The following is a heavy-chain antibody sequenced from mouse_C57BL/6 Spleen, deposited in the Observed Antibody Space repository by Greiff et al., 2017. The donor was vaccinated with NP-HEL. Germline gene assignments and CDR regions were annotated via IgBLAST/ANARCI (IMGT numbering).Heavy chain of an antibody. CDR3: AYGSSYFYAMDY. CDR2: ISYDGSN. J-gene: IGHJ4*01. CDR1: GYSITSVYY. Sequence: EVKLQESGPGLVKPSQSLSLTCSVTGYSITSVYYWNWIRQFPGNKLEWMSYISYDGSNNYNPSLKNRISITRDTSKNQFFLKLNSVTAEDTATYDSAYGSSYFYAMDYWGQGTSVTVSS. D-gene: IGHD1-1*01. V-gene: IGHV3-6*01.